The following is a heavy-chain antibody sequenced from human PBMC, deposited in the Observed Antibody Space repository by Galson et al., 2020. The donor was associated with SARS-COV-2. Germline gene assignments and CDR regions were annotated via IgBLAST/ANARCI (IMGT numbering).Heavy chain of an antibody. V-gene: IGHV3-13*05. CDR2: IGTAGDP. CDR3: ARGYCSSTSCRIMDYMDV. Sequence: GESLKISCAASGFTFSSYDMHWVRQATGKGLEWVSAIGTAGDPYYPGSVKGRFTISRENAKNSLYLQMNSLRAGATAVYYCARGYCSSTSCRIMDYMDVWGKGTTVTVSS. D-gene: IGHD2-2*01. J-gene: IGHJ6*03. CDR1: GFTFSSYD.